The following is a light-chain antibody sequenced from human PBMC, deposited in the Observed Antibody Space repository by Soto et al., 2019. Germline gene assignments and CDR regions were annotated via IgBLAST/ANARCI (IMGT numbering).Light chain of an antibody. CDR3: QQYHSSPLT. CDR2: GAS. V-gene: IGKV3-20*01. Sequence: EIVLTQSPGTLALSPGERATLSCRASQSVTSSYLAGYQQKPGQAPRRLIYGASIRATGIPDRFSGSGSGTDFTLTISRLQPEDFALYFCQQYHSSPLTFGQGTKVDIK. J-gene: IGKJ1*01. CDR1: QSVTSSY.